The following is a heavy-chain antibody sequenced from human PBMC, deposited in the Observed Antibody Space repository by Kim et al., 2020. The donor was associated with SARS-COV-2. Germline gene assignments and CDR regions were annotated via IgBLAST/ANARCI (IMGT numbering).Heavy chain of an antibody. CDR3: ARSSTSCYCGMDV. CDR2: IIPILGIA. D-gene: IGHD2-2*01. V-gene: IGHV1-69*04. CDR1: GRTFSSYA. Sequence: SVKVSCKASGRTFSSYAISWVRQAPGQGLEWMGRIIPILGIANYAQKFQGRVTITADKSTSTAYMELSSLRSEDTAVYYRARSSTSCYCGMDVWGEGTTVTVSS. J-gene: IGHJ6*04.